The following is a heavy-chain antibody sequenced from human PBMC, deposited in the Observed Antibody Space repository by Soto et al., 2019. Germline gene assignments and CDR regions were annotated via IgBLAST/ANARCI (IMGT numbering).Heavy chain of an antibody. J-gene: IGHJ4*02. CDR2: IYYSGST. CDR3: ARYGYYDSSGYFDY. D-gene: IGHD3-22*01. Sequence: SETLSLTCAVSGGSITSSGYSWSWIRQPPGKGLEWIGYIYYSGSTYYDPSLKSRVTISVDTSKNQFSLKLSSVTAADTAVYYCARYGYYDSSGYFDYWGQGTLVTVSS. V-gene: IGHV4-30-4*08. CDR1: GGSITSSGYS.